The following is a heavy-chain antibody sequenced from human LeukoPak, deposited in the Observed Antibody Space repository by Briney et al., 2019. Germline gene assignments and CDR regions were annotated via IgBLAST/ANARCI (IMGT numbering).Heavy chain of an antibody. CDR1: GGSFSGYY. CDR3: ARAFVGYCSSTSCLGYYYYGMDV. D-gene: IGHD2-2*01. J-gene: IGHJ6*02. CDR2: INHSGST. V-gene: IGHV4-34*01. Sequence: SETLSLTCAVYGGSFSGYYWSWIRQPPGKGLEWIGEINHSGSTNYNPSLKSRVTISVDTSKNQFSLKLSSVTAADTAVYYCARAFVGYCSSTSCLGYYYYGMDVWGQGTTVTVSS.